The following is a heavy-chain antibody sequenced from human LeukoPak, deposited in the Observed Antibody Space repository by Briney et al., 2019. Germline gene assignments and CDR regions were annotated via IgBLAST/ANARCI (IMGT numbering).Heavy chain of an antibody. CDR2: IYYSGST. J-gene: IGHJ4*02. D-gene: IGHD6-19*01. CDR3: ARDRHSSGWYLPFDY. Sequence: PSETLSLTCTVSGGSIRSSSYYWGWIRQPPGKGLEWIGSIYYSGSTYYNPSLKSRVTVSEDTSKNQFSLKLRSVTAADTAVYYCARDRHSSGWYLPFDYWGQGTLVTVSS. CDR1: GGSIRSSSYY. V-gene: IGHV4-39*07.